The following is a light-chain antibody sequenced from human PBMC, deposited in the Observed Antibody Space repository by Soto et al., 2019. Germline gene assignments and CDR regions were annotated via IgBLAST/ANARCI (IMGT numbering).Light chain of an antibody. CDR1: SSDVGGYHY. V-gene: IGLV2-11*01. CDR3: RSYAGIYTLV. CDR2: NVN. Sequence: QSVLTQPRSVSGSPGQSVTIACTGTSSDVGGYHYVSWYQHHPGKAPKLMIFNVNERPSGVPARFSGSKSGNTASLTISGLQAEDEADYYCRSYAGIYTLVFGGGTKVTVL. J-gene: IGLJ2*01.